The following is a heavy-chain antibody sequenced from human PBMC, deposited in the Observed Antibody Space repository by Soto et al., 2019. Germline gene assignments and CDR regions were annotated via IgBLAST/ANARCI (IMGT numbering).Heavy chain of an antibody. J-gene: IGHJ4*02. V-gene: IGHV1-69*13. D-gene: IGHD3-3*01. CDR3: AKGGYDFWSGYHPPKFDY. Sequence: SVKVYCKASGGAFSSYAISWVRQAPRQGLEWMGGIIPIFGTANYAQKFQGRVTITADESTSTAYMELNSLRAEDTAVYYCAKGGYDFWSGYHPPKFDYWGQGTLVTVSS. CDR1: GGAFSSYA. CDR2: IIPIFGTA.